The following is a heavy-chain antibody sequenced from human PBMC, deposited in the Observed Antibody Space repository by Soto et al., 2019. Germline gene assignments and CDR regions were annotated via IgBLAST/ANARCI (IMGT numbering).Heavy chain of an antibody. CDR1: GFIFEDFA. D-gene: IGHD3-22*01. Sequence: RVSCVGSGFIFEDFAMNWVRQVPGKGLEWVSGISWNSATLAYADSVKGRFIVSRDNAKNILYLQMNSLRAEDAALYYCAKDVGSYYYDTSAYLYDYWGQGTLVTVSS. V-gene: IGHV3-9*01. J-gene: IGHJ4*02. CDR3: AKDVGSYYYDTSAYLYDY. CDR2: ISWNSATL.